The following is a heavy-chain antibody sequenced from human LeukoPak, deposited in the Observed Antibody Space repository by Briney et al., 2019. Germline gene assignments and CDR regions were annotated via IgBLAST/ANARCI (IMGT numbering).Heavy chain of an antibody. CDR1: GGSISNYY. Sequence: SETLSLTCTVSGGSISNYYWSWMRQPPGKGLEWIGYIYYSGSTSYNPSLKSRVTISVDTSKNQFSLNLSSVIAADTAVYYCARHAPGYYDYWGEGTLVTVSS. J-gene: IGHJ4*02. CDR2: IYYSGST. CDR3: ARHAPGYYDY. V-gene: IGHV4-59*08.